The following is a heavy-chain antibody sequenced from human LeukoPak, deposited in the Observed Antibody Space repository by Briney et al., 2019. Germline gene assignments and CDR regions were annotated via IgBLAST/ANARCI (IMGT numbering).Heavy chain of an antibody. CDR3: ACARTGGAYFDY. CDR1: GFTFSSYS. D-gene: IGHD1-1*01. J-gene: IGHJ4*02. V-gene: IGHV3-21*01. CDR2: ISSSSSYI. Sequence: PGGSLRLSCAASGFTFSSYSMNWVRQAPGKGLEWVSSISSSSSYIYYADSVKGRFTISRDNAKNSLYLQMNSLRDEDTAVYYCACARTGGAYFDYWGQGTLVTVS.